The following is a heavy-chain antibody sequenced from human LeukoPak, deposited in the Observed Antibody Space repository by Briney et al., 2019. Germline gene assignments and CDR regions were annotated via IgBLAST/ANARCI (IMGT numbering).Heavy chain of an antibody. Sequence: SETLSLTCTVSGGSISSSSYYWGWIRQPPGKGLEWIGSIYYSGSTYYNPSLKSRVTISVDTSKNQFSLKLSSVTAADTAVYYCARALMADLLYGGVNWFDPWGQGTLVTVSS. D-gene: IGHD2-8*01. V-gene: IGHV4-39*07. J-gene: IGHJ5*02. CDR1: GGSISSSSYY. CDR2: IYYSGST. CDR3: ARALMADLLYGGVNWFDP.